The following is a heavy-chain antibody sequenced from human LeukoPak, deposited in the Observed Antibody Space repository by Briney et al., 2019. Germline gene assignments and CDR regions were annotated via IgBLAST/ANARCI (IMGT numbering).Heavy chain of an antibody. CDR2: IIPIFGTA. CDR3: ATQGVLRFLEWFPPRDYYYYMDV. CDR1: GGTFSSYA. D-gene: IGHD3-3*01. V-gene: IGHV1-69*05. Sequence: GSSVKVSCKASGGTFSSYAISWVRQAPGQGLEWMGVIIPIFGTANYAQKFQGRVTITTDESTSTAYMELSSLRSEDTAVYYCATQGVLRFLEWFPPRDYYYYMDVWGKGTTVTVSS. J-gene: IGHJ6*03.